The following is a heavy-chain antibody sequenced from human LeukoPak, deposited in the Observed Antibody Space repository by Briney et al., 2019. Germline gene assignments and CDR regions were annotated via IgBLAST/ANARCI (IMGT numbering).Heavy chain of an antibody. CDR3: ARDCSGGSCYGAFDI. Sequence: SETLSLTCAVSGGSISSGGYSWSWIRQPPGKGLEWIGYIYHSGSTYYNPSLKSRVTISVDRSKNQFSLKLSSVTAADTAVYYCARDCSGGSCYGAFDIWGQGTMVTVSS. CDR2: IYHSGST. V-gene: IGHV4-30-2*01. D-gene: IGHD2-15*01. CDR1: GGSISSGGYS. J-gene: IGHJ3*02.